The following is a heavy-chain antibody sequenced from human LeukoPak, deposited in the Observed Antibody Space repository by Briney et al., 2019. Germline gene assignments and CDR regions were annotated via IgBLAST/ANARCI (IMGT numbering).Heavy chain of an antibody. D-gene: IGHD1-7*01. Sequence: GASVKVSCKASGYTFTSYGISWVRQAPGQGLEWMGWISAYNGNTNYAQKLQGRVTMTTDTSTSTAYMELRSLRSDDTAVYYCARGTLELHNSYYYYYYMDVWGKGTTVTVSS. CDR1: GYTFTSYG. CDR3: ARGTLELHNSYYYYYYMDV. V-gene: IGHV1-18*01. CDR2: ISAYNGNT. J-gene: IGHJ6*03.